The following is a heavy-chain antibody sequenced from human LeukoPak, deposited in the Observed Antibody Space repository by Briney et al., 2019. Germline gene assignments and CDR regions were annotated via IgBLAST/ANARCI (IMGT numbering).Heavy chain of an antibody. CDR1: GGSISSYY. J-gene: IGHJ4*02. Sequence: PSETLSLTCTVSGGSISSYYWSWIRQPPGKGLEWIGYIYYSGSSNYYPSLKSRVTISVDTSKNQFSLNLTSVTAADTGVYFCARYGAATIARFDYWGQGILVTVSS. V-gene: IGHV4-59*08. D-gene: IGHD5-24*01. CDR3: ARYGAATIARFDY. CDR2: IYYSGSS.